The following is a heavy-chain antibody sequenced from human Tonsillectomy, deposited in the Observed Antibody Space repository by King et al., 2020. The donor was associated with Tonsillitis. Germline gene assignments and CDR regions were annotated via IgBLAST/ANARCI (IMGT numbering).Heavy chain of an antibody. CDR2: IYSGVSST. CDR3: AKVSPIEASGSYYNLYFDY. V-gene: IGHV3-23*03. D-gene: IGHD3-10*01. J-gene: IGHJ4*02. Sequence: VQLVESGGGLVQPGGSLRLSCAASGFTFSAYAMSWVRQAPGKGLEWVSVIYSGVSSTYFADPVKGRFTISRDNSKNTLYLQMNSLRAEDTAVYYCAKVSPIEASGSYYNLYFDYWGQGTLVTVSS. CDR1: GFTFSAYA.